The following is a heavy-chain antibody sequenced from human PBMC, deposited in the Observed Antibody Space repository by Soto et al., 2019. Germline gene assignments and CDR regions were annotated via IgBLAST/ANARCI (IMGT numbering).Heavy chain of an antibody. J-gene: IGHJ5*02. D-gene: IGHD2-21*02. V-gene: IGHV4-31*03. CDR1: GGSISSGGYY. CDR3: GRDIVVVTAVPANWFDP. CDR2: IYYSGST. Sequence: PSETLSLTCTVSGGSISSGGYYWSWILQHPGKGLEWFWYIYYSGSTYYNPSLKSRVTISVDTSKNQFSMKLSSVTAADTSVYYCGRDIVVVTAVPANWFDPWGQGTLVTVSS.